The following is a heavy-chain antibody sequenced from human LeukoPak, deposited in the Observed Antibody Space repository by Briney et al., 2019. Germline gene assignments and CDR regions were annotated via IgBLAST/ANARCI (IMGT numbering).Heavy chain of an antibody. J-gene: IGHJ4*02. Sequence: SQTLSLTCVISGDSVSSNGVAWNWVRQSPSRGLEWLGRTYYGSKWSNDYALSVKSRITINPDTSKNQFSLQLSSVTPEDTAVYYCTRGRKSAFDYWGQGTLVTVSS. CDR1: GDSVSSNGVA. D-gene: IGHD1-14*01. V-gene: IGHV6-1*01. CDR3: TRGRKSAFDY. CDR2: TYYGSKWSN.